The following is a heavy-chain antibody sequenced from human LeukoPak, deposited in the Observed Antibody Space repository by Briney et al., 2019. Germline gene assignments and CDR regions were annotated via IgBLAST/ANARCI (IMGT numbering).Heavy chain of an antibody. Sequence: GESLRLSCAAFSGFAMSWVRQAPGKGLEWVSAINGRGDDTYYPDSVKGRFTISRDNSNNTLYLQMNSLRAEDTAVYYCAKGHRSSSSFFDSWGQGIQVTVSS. J-gene: IGHJ4*02. V-gene: IGHV3-23*01. D-gene: IGHD6-19*01. CDR1: SGFA. CDR2: INGRGDDT. CDR3: AKGHRSSSSFFDS.